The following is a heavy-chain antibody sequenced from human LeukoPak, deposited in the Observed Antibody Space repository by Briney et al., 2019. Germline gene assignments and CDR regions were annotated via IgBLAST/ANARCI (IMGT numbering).Heavy chain of an antibody. CDR2: FDPEDGET. CDR3: ATSGAHYDFWSGKFFWFDP. D-gene: IGHD3-3*01. V-gene: IGHV1-24*01. J-gene: IGHJ5*02. Sequence: ASVKVSCKVSGYTLTESSMHWVRQAPGKGLEWMGGFDPEDGETIYAQKFQGRVTMTEDTSTDTAYMELSSLRSEDTAAYYCATSGAHYDFWSGKFFWFDPWGQGTLVTVSS. CDR1: GYTLTESS.